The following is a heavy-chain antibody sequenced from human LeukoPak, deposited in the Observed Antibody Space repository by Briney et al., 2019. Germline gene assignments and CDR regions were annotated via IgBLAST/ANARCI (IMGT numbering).Heavy chain of an antibody. J-gene: IGHJ6*02. V-gene: IGHV4-59*01. CDR3: ARDGRIAVAGFYYYYGMDV. CDR2: IYYGGST. Sequence: SETLSLTCTVSGGSISSYYWSWIRQPPGKGLEWIGYIYYGGSTNYNPSLKSRVTISVDTSKNQFPLKLSSVTAADTAMYYCARDGRIAVAGFYYYYGMDVWGQGTTVTVSS. CDR1: GGSISSYY. D-gene: IGHD6-19*01.